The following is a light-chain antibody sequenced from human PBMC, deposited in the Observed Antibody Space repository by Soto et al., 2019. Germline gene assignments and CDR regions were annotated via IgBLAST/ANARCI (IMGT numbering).Light chain of an antibody. CDR1: QSISSW. J-gene: IGKJ3*01. V-gene: IGKV1-5*03. Sequence: DIQMTQSPSPLSASVGDRVTITCRASQSISSWLAWYQQKPGKVPKLLIYKASSLESGVPSRFSGSGSGTEFTLTISSLQPDDFATYYCQQYSSYPLTFGPGTKVDIK. CDR2: KAS. CDR3: QQYSSYPLT.